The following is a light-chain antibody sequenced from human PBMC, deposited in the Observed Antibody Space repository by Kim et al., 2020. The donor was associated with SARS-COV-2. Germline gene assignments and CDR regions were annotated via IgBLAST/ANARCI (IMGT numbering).Light chain of an antibody. Sequence: TISPPGTTSQRSGYKYGSSYQPPPGHAPNLVMYEVDTPASGVSFPLSGSKSCHPASLTISGLQAGDEADYYCRSYIRGSANYVFGTGTQVTVL. CDR3: RSYIRGSANYV. J-gene: IGLJ1*01. CDR2: EVD. V-gene: IGLV2-14*01. CDR1: TSQRSGYKY.